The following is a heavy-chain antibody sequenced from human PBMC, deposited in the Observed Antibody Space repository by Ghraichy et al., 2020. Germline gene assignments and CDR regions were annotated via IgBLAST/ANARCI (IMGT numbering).Heavy chain of an antibody. J-gene: IGHJ6*02. D-gene: IGHD3-10*01. CDR2: ISSSSNYM. CDR3: AREVGSGSYTRGMDV. CDR1: GFTFSSYT. V-gene: IGHV3-21*01. Sequence: GGSLRLSCAASGFTFSSYTMTWVRQAPGKGLEWVSDISSSSNYMYYADSVKGRFTISRDNAKNSLSLQMDSLRAEDTAVYYCAREVGSGSYTRGMDVWGQGTTVTVSS.